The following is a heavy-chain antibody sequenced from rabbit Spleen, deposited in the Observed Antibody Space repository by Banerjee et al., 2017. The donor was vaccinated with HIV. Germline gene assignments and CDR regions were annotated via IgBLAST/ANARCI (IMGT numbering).Heavy chain of an antibody. J-gene: IGHJ6*01. Sequence: QSLEESGGDLVKPGASLTLTCIASGVSFSGDSYMCWVRQAPGKGLEWIGTIWTGSTSITWYANWALGRFTISKTSSTTVTLQMTSLTVADTATYFCARDTGSSFSSYGMDLWGPGTLVTVS. D-gene: IGHD8-1*01. CDR3: ARDTGSSFSSYGMDL. CDR1: GVSFSGDSY. V-gene: IGHV1S40*01. CDR2: IWTGSTSIT.